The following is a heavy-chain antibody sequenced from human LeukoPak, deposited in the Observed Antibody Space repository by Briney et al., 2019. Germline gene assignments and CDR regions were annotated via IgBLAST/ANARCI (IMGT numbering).Heavy chain of an antibody. CDR1: GFTYTSYW. CDR2: VNSDGSST. V-gene: IGHV3-74*01. J-gene: IGHJ6*02. Sequence: PGGSLRLSCAASGFTYTSYWMHWVRQAPGKGLVWVSRVNSDGSSTTYADSVKGRFTISRDNAKNTLYLQMNSLRAEDTAVYYCARGRYYGMDVWGQGTTVTVSS. CDR3: ARGRYYGMDV.